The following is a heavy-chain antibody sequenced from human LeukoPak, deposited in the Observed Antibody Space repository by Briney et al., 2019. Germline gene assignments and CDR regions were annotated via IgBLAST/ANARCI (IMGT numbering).Heavy chain of an antibody. CDR1: GVTFSSLS. D-gene: IGHD1-26*01. CDR3: AAQSSGSSTRAPDF. Sequence: SGGSLRLSCETSGVTFSSLSLNWVRQPPGKGLEWLSYISASSRTKYYADSVKGGFIVSRDNAKNSLFLRMDRLRTEDPALYYCAAQSSGSSTRAPDFWGQGTLVTVSS. CDR2: ISASSRTK. V-gene: IGHV3-48*04. J-gene: IGHJ4*02.